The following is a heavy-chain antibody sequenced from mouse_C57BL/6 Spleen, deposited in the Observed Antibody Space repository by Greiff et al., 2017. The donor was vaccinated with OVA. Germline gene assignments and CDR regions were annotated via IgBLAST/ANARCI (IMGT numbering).Heavy chain of an antibody. CDR1: GYTFTSYG. J-gene: IGHJ1*03. CDR2: IYPRSGNT. D-gene: IGHD2-12*01. V-gene: IGHV1-81*01. CDR3: ASLLYQQGYFDV. Sequence: QVQLKESGAELARPGASVKLSCKASGYTFTSYGISWVKQRTGQGLEWIGEIYPRSGNTYYNEKFKGKATLTADKSSSTAYMELRSLTSEDSAVYFCASLLYQQGYFDVWGTGTTVTVSS.